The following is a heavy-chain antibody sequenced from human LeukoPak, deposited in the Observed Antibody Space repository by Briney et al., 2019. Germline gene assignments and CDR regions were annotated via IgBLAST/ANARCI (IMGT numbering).Heavy chain of an antibody. CDR3: ARDLGYCSSISCYAWFDP. CDR2: IYYSGST. Sequence: SETLSLPCTVSGGSISSSYWSWIRQPPGKGLEWIGYIYYSGSTNYNPSLKSRVTISVDTSKNQFSLKLSSVTAADTAVYYCARDLGYCSSISCYAWFDPWGQGTLVTVSS. CDR1: GGSISSSY. J-gene: IGHJ5*02. D-gene: IGHD2-2*01. V-gene: IGHV4-59*01.